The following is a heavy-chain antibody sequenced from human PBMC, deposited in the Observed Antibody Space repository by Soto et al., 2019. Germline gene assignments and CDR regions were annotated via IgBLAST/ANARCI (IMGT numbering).Heavy chain of an antibody. Sequence: QVQLVQSGAEVKKPGSSVKVSCKASGGTFSSYTISWVRQAPGQGLEWMGRIIPILGIANYAQKFQGRVTITADKSTSTAYMERSSLRSEDTAVYYCARGDSYCGGDCYSGWFDPWGQGTLVTVSS. CDR1: GGTFSSYT. CDR3: ARGDSYCGGDCYSGWFDP. CDR2: IIPILGIA. D-gene: IGHD2-21*02. J-gene: IGHJ5*02. V-gene: IGHV1-69*02.